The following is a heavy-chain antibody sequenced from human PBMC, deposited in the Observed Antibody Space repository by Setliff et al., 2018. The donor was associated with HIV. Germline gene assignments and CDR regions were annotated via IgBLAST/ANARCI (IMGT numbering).Heavy chain of an antibody. J-gene: IGHJ4*02. V-gene: IGHV4-4*09. CDR3: ATRPRIAARPFDY. CDR2: IYARGST. D-gene: IGHD6-6*01. Sequence: KASETLSLTCNVSDDSFSTNYWSWVRQPPGKGLEWIGYIYARGSTNYNPSLKSRVTMSLDTSKNQFSLKLSSVTAADTAVYYCATRPRIAARPFDYWGQGMLVTVSS. CDR1: DDSFSTNY.